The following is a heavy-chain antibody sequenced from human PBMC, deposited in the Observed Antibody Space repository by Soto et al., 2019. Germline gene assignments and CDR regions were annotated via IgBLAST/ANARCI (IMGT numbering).Heavy chain of an antibody. CDR2: INHSGST. V-gene: IGHV4-34*01. D-gene: IGHD2-15*01. CDR1: GGSFSGYY. Sequence: SETLSLTCAVYGGSFSGYYWSWIRQPPGKGLEWIGEINHSGSTNYNPSLKSRVTISVDTSKNQFSLKLSSVTAADTAVYYCARGASGSVYCSGGSCYSGHYYYYYYMDVWGKGTTVTVSS. CDR3: ARGASGSVYCSGGSCYSGHYYYYYYMDV. J-gene: IGHJ6*03.